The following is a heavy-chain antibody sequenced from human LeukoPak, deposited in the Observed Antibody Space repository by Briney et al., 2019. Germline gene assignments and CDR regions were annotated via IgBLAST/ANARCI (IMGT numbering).Heavy chain of an antibody. CDR2: IWYDGSNK. J-gene: IGHJ2*01. V-gene: IGHV3-33*01. Sequence: GGSLRLSCAASGFTFSDSGMQWVRQAPGKGLEWVAVIWYDGSNKYYAESMRGRFTISRDNSKNTLYLQMNSLRAEDTAVYFCATVGTNYWYFDLWGRGTLVTVSS. CDR1: GFTFSDSG. CDR3: ATVGTNYWYFDL. D-gene: IGHD1-14*01.